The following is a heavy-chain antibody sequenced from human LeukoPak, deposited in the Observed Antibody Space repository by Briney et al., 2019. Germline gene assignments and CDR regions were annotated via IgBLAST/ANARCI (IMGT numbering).Heavy chain of an antibody. CDR1: GFTFSSYA. D-gene: IGHD3-22*01. Sequence: PGGSLRLSCAASGFTFSSYAMSWVRQAPGKGLEWVSAISGSGGSTYYADSVKGRFTISRDNSKNTLYLQMNSLRAEDTAVYYCAKDQDFYYYDSSGEGPFDYWGQGTLVTVSS. CDR2: ISGSGGST. V-gene: IGHV3-23*01. J-gene: IGHJ4*02. CDR3: AKDQDFYYYDSSGEGPFDY.